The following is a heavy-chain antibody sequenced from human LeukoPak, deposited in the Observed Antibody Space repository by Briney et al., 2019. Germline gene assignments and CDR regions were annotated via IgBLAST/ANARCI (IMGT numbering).Heavy chain of an antibody. CDR3: ARHGANNYDY. J-gene: IGHJ4*02. V-gene: IGHV5-51*01. CDR2: IYPGDSDT. D-gene: IGHD3-10*01. Sequence: GESLKISRKGSGYRFPSYWIGRVRQMSGKGLEWVGIIYPGDSDTRFRPSFQGQVHISAAKSISTAYLQWRTLNASDTAMYSCARHGANNYDYWGQGTLVTVSS. CDR1: GYRFPSYW.